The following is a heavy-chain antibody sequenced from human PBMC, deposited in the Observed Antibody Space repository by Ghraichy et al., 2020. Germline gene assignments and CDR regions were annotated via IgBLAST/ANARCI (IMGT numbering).Heavy chain of an antibody. Sequence: GGSLRLSCVASGFTFSSYAMNWVRQAPGEGLEWVSGISAPGGSTYYADSVKGRFTISRDNSKNTLYLQMNSLRDDDTAVYYCTKDGIFGVVTTKKAAFDIWGQGTMVTVSS. V-gene: IGHV3-23*01. CDR2: ISAPGGST. CDR1: GFTFSSYA. J-gene: IGHJ3*02. D-gene: IGHD3-3*01. CDR3: TKDGIFGVVTTKKAAFDI.